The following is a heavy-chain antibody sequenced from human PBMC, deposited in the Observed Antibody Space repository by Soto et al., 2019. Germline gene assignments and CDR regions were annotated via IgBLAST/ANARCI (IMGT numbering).Heavy chain of an antibody. D-gene: IGHD6-19*01. V-gene: IGHV3-9*01. CDR3: AKEYEVSGWGFDFDY. Sequence: EVQLVESGGGLVQPGRSLRLSCAASGFTFDDYAMHWVRQAPGKGLEWVSGISWNSGSIGYADSVKGRFTISRDNAKKSMHLHMNSLRAEDTALYYCAKEYEVSGWGFDFDYWGQSPLVPVS. CDR1: GFTFDDYA. CDR2: ISWNSGSI. J-gene: IGHJ4*02.